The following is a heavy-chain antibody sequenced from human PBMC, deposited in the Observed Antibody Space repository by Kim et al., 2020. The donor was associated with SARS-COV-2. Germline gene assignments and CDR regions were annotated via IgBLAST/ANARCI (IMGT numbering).Heavy chain of an antibody. CDR1: GFTFSDHY. V-gene: IGHV3-72*01. CDR3: ARGYRSFDS. D-gene: IGHD4-4*01. J-gene: IGHJ4*02. CDR2: SRNKANNYRT. Sequence: GGSLRLSCAASGFTFSDHYMDWFRQAPGEGLEWVGRSRNKANNYRTEYAASLKGRFTISRDESKNSLYLQMNSLRAEDTAVYYCARGYRSFDSWGQGTLV.